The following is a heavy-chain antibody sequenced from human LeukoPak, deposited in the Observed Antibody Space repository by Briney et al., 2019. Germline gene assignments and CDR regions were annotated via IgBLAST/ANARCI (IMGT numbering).Heavy chain of an antibody. CDR2: IYYSGST. J-gene: IGHJ3*02. V-gene: IGHV4-59*01. CDR3: ARESGTKRAFDI. CDR1: GGSISSYY. Sequence: PSETLSLTCTVSGGSISSYYWSWIRQPPGKGLEWNGYIYYSGSTNYNPSLKSRVTISVDTCKNQFSLKLSSVTAADTAVYYCARESGTKRAFDIWGQGTMVTVSS. D-gene: IGHD1-26*01.